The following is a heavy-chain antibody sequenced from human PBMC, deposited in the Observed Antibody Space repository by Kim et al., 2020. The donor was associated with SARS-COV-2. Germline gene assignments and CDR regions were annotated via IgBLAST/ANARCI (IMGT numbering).Heavy chain of an antibody. V-gene: IGHV4-34*01. J-gene: IGHJ6*01. CDR1: GGSLRRCS. D-gene: IGHD3-9*01. CDR2: TTDSGST. CDR3: ERVKRVFGWAITRYYY. Sequence: SETLSLTCSVYGGSLRRCSCSWLREHRSNGPERIGDTTDSGSTHYNPTPQSRVTISVDTSKDQISVKLSSVNAADTGVNYCERVKRVFGWAITRYYY.